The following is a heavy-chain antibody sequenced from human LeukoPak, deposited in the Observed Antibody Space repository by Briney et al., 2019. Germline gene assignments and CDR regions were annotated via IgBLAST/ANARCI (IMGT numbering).Heavy chain of an antibody. J-gene: IGHJ4*02. CDR2: IYYSGST. CDR3: ARAGRSYGVRFFDY. V-gene: IGHV4-59*01. Sequence: SETLSPTCTVSGGSISSYYWSWIRQPPGKGLEWIGYIYYSGSTNYNPSLKSRVTISVDTSKNQFSLKLSSVTAADTAVYYCARAGRSYGVRFFDYWGQGTLVTVSS. D-gene: IGHD5-18*01. CDR1: GGSISSYY.